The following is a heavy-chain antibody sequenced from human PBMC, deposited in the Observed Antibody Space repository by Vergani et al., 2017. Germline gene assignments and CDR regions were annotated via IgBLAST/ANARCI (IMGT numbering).Heavy chain of an antibody. CDR1: GGSFSGYY. CDR3: ARDLITMGGWGMDV. J-gene: IGHJ6*02. V-gene: IGHV4-34*01. Sequence: QVQLQQWGAGLLKPSETLSLTCAVYGGSFSGYYWSWIRQPPGKGLEWIGEINHSGSTNYNPSLKSRVTISVDTSKNQFSLKLSSVTAADTAVYYCARDLITMGGWGMDVWGQGTTVTVSS. D-gene: IGHD3-10*01. CDR2: INHSGST.